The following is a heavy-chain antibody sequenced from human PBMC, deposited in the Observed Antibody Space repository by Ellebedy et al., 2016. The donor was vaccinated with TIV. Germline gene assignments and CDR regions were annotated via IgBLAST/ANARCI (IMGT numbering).Heavy chain of an antibody. D-gene: IGHD4-23*01. J-gene: IGHJ4*02. CDR3: ARDRDGGNYFDY. CDR1: GGSISSYY. CDR2: IYTTGST. V-gene: IGHV4-4*07. Sequence: SETLSLTCTVSGGSISSYYWSWIRQPAGKGLEWSGRIYTTGSTNYNPSLKSRVTISVDTSKNQFSLKLSSVTAADTAVYYCARDRDGGNYFDYWGQGTLVTVSS.